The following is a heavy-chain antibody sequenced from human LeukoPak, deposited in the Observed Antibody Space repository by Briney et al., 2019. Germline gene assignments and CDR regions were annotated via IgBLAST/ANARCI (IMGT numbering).Heavy chain of an antibody. CDR3: ARGIIGYYFDY. D-gene: IGHD2-15*01. J-gene: IGHJ4*02. V-gene: IGHV1-18*01. Sequence: KLQGRVTMTTDTSTSTAYMELRSLRSDDPAVYYCARGIIGYYFDYWGQGTLVTVSS.